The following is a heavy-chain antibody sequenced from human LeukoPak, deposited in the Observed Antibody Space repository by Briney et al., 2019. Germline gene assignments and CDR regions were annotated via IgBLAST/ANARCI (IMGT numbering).Heavy chain of an antibody. CDR1: GFTFSSYA. CDR2: ISYDGSNK. Sequence: PGGSLRLSCAASGFTFSSYAMHWVRQAPGKGLEWVAVISYDGSNKYYADSVKGRFTISRDNSKNTLYLQMNSLRAEDTAVYYCAKDRGLRSHDRYYFDYWGQGTLVTVSS. CDR3: AKDRGLRSHDRYYFDY. V-gene: IGHV3-30-3*01. J-gene: IGHJ4*02. D-gene: IGHD5-12*01.